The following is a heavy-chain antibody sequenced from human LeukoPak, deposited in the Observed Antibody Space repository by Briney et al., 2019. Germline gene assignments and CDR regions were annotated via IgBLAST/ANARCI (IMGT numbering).Heavy chain of an antibody. V-gene: IGHV3-48*03. CDR1: GFTFTSHL. CDR2: ISTSGSAI. Sequence: GGSLRLSCAASGFTFTSHLMNWVRQAPGNGLEWVSWISTSGSAIYYADSVKGRFTISRDNAKNSLYLQMNSLRAEDTAVYYCVRGSWFDPWGQGTLVTVSS. J-gene: IGHJ5*02. CDR3: VRGSWFDP.